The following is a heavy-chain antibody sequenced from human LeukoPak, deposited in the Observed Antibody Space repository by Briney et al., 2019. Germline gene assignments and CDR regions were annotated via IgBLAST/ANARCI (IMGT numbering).Heavy chain of an antibody. CDR3: ARDYRIAAAGRRFDP. D-gene: IGHD6-13*01. J-gene: IGHJ5*02. V-gene: IGHV4-39*07. CDR2: IYYSGST. Sequence: SETLSLTCTVSGGSISSSSYYWGWIRQPPGKGLEWIGSIYYSGSTYYNPSLKSRVTISVDTSKNQFSLKLSSVAAADTAVYYCARDYRIAAAGRRFDPWGQGTLVTVSS. CDR1: GGSISSSSYY.